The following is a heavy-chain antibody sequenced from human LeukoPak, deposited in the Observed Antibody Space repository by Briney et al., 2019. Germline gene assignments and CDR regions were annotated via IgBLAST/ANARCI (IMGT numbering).Heavy chain of an antibody. J-gene: IGHJ4*02. CDR1: GYSFTSYW. V-gene: IGHV5-51*01. Sequence: GESLKISCKGSGYSFTSYWIGWVRQMPGKGLEWMGIIYPGDSDTRYSPSFQGQVTISADKSISTAYLRWSSLKASDTAMYYCARLHGLSCGGGSCYRSYYFDYWGQGTLVTVSS. CDR2: IYPGDSDT. D-gene: IGHD2-15*01. CDR3: ARLHGLSCGGGSCYRSYYFDY.